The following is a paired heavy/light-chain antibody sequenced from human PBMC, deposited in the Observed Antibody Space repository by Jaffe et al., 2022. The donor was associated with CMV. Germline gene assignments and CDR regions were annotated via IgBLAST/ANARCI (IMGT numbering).Light chain of an antibody. J-gene: IGKJ1*01. CDR2: KVS. V-gene: IGKV2-30*02. CDR3: LQGANWPT. CDR1: QSIVHSDGSTY. Sequence: DVVMTQSPLSLPVTPGQPASISCRSSQSIVHSDGSTYLHWFQQRPGQSPRRLIYKVSNRDSGVPDRFSGSGSGTDFTLKISRVEAEDIGVYYCLQGANWPTFGQGTKVEI.
Heavy chain of an antibody. V-gene: IGHV3-7*01. CDR1: GFTFSNYW. J-gene: IGHJ3*01. CDR2: TNQDGSGK. CDR3: ARDPGFSAVDV. Sequence: EVQLVQSGGDLVQSGGSLRLSCIASGFTFSNYWMTWVRQAPGKGLEFVTKTNQDGSGKHYMDSVKGRFTVSRDNARNSLYLQMNNLRVDDTAVYYCARDPGFSAVDVWGQGTMVTVSS.